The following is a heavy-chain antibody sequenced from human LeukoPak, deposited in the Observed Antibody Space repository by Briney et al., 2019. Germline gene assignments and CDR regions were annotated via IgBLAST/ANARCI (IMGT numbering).Heavy chain of an antibody. CDR1: GYTFTSYG. J-gene: IGHJ6*04. V-gene: IGHV1-18*01. CDR3: ARDLQTSHYYGSGSPSGV. D-gene: IGHD3-10*01. CDR2: ISAYNGNT. Sequence: GASVKVSCKASGYTFTSYGISWVRQAPGQGHEWMGWISAYNGNTNYAQKLQGRVTMTTDTSTCKAYMELRSLRSDDTAVYYCARDLQTSHYYGSGSPSGVWGKGTTVTVSS.